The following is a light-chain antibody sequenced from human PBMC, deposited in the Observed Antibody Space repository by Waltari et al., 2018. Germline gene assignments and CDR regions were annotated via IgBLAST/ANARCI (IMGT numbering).Light chain of an antibody. J-gene: IGKJ2*01. Sequence: DIQMTQSPSTLSASVGDRVTITCRASQSISSYLAWYQQKAGEAPKLLIYEASTLESGVPSSFSGSGSGTECTLTSSSLQPDDFAAYYCQQYHSYSYTFGQGTKLDIK. CDR3: QQYHSYSYT. V-gene: IGKV1-5*03. CDR2: EAS. CDR1: QSISSY.